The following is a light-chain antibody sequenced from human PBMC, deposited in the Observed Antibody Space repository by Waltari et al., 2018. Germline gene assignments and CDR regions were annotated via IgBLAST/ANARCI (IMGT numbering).Light chain of an antibody. J-gene: IGLJ2*01. CDR3: TTYPDTNTPVV. CDR1: SSDGDEYKI. Sequence: QSALTQPASVSGSPGQSVTISCTGVSSDGDEYKIVLCFRQHPGKVPKLILFDVSNRPADISNRFSGYKSGSTAYLTISRLQADDEADYYCTTYPDTNTPVVFGGGTKVTV. CDR2: DVS. V-gene: IGLV2-14*03.